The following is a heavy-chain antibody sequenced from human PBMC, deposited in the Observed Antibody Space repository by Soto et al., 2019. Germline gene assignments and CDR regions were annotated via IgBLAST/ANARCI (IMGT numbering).Heavy chain of an antibody. D-gene: IGHD6-13*01. CDR3: AKSYSSNWYDYFDY. Sequence: PGGSLRLSCAASEFTFSTCAMSWVRQAPGKGLEWVSAISGSGGSTYYADSVKGRFTISRDTSKNTLYLQMNSLRAEDTALYYCAKSYSSNWYDYFDYWGQGTRVTAPQ. CDR1: EFTFSTCA. V-gene: IGHV3-23*01. CDR2: ISGSGGST. J-gene: IGHJ4*02.